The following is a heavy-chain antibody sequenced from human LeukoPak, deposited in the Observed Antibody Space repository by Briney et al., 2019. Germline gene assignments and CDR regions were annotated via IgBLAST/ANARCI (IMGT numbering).Heavy chain of an antibody. V-gene: IGHV1-2*02. J-gene: IGHJ6*03. Sequence: ASVKVSCKASGYTFTGYYFHWVRQAPGQGLEWLGWINPNSGGTNYAQKFQGRVTMTWDTSITTAYMELRGLRSDDTAVYYCTCSPGTGTTRNYYYYMDVWGKGATVTVSS. CDR3: TCSPGTGTTRNYYYYMDV. D-gene: IGHD1-7*01. CDR1: GYTFTGYY. CDR2: INPNSGGT.